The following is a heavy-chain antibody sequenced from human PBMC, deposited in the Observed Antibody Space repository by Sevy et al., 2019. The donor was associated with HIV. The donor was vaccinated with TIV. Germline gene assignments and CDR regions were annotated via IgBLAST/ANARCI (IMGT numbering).Heavy chain of an antibody. CDR2: IRQDGNEM. CDR3: ARRYFDL. J-gene: IGHJ4*02. Sequence: GGSLRLSCKASGFTFSSFWMQWVRQAPGKGLEWVANIRQDGNEMYYGDSVKGRFTISRDNAKNALYLQMDGLRAEDTAVYYCARRYFDLWGQGTLVTVSS. V-gene: IGHV3-7*01. CDR1: GFTFSSFW.